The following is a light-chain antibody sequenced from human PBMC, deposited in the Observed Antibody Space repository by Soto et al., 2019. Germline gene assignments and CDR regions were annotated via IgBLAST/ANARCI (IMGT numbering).Light chain of an antibody. J-gene: IGKJ1*01. V-gene: IGKV3-15*01. CDR1: QSVSSD. CDR2: GAS. Sequence: EIVMTQSPATVSVSPGERASLSCRASQSVSSDLAWYQQKPGQAPRLLIYGASTRATGISARFSGSGSGTELTITISSLQSEDFAVYYCQQYNDWPRTFGQGTKVEIK. CDR3: QQYNDWPRT.